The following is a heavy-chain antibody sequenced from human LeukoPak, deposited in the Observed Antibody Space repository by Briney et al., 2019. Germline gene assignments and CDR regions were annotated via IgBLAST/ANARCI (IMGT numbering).Heavy chain of an antibody. Sequence: PSETLSLTCAVYGGSFSGYYWSWIRQPPGKGLEWIGEINHSGSTNYNPSLKSRVTISVDTSKNQFSLKLSSVTAADTAVYYCASQGVGGYYFDYWGQGTLVTVSS. D-gene: IGHD3-16*01. CDR3: ASQGVGGYYFDY. V-gene: IGHV4-34*01. J-gene: IGHJ4*02. CDR1: GGSFSGYY. CDR2: INHSGST.